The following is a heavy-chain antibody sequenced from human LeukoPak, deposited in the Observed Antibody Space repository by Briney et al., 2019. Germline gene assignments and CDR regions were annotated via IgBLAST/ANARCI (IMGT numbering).Heavy chain of an antibody. J-gene: IGHJ6*02. CDR2: INPNSGGT. CDR1: GYTFTGYY. CDR3: ARGNHVCSSTSCQYYYYGMDV. V-gene: IGHV1-2*02. Sequence: ASVKVSCKASGYTFTGYYMHWVRQAPGQGLEWMGWINPNSGGTNYAQKFQGRVTMTRDTSISTAYMELSSLRSDDTAVYYCARGNHVCSSTSCQYYYYGMDVWGLGTTVTVSS. D-gene: IGHD2-2*01.